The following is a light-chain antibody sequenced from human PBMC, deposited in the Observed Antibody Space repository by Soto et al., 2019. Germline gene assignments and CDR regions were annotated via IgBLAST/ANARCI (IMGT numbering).Light chain of an antibody. V-gene: IGLV2-14*01. J-gene: IGLJ1*01. CDR2: EVR. CDR3: SSYTSSSIL. CDR1: SSDVGSYNY. Sequence: QSVLTQPASVSGSPGQSITISCTGTSSDVGSYNYVSWYQQHLGKAPKLMIYEVRDRPSGISSRFSGSKSGNTASLTISGLQTEDEADYYCSSYTSSSILFGTGTKVTVL.